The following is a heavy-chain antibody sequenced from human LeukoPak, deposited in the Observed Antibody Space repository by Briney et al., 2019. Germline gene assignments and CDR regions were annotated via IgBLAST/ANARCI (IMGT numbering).Heavy chain of an antibody. J-gene: IGHJ6*03. D-gene: IGHD2-2*01. CDR2: IYPGDSNT. CDR1: GYSFTNYW. CDR3: ARGPYCSSTSCYSPYYSYYMDV. V-gene: IGHV5-51*01. Sequence: GESLKISCKGSGYSFTNYWIGWVRQLPGKGLKWMGIIYPGDSNTRYSPSFQGQVTISADKAITTAYLQWSSLKASDTAMYYCARGPYCSSTSCYSPYYSYYMDVWGKGTTVTVS.